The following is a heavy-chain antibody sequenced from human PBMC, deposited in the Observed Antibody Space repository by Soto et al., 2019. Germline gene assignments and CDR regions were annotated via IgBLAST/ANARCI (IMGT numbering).Heavy chain of an antibody. CDR2: IYYSGST. J-gene: IGHJ4*02. Sequence: QVQLQESGPGLVKPSQTLSLTCTVSGGSISSGGYYWSWIRQHPGKGLEWIGYIYYSGSTYYNPSLKSRVTIAVDTSKNQFSLKLSSVTAADTAVYYCARSGYSYGPNPLLYWGQGALVTVSS. V-gene: IGHV4-31*03. CDR1: GGSISSGGYY. D-gene: IGHD5-18*01. CDR3: ARSGYSYGPNPLLY.